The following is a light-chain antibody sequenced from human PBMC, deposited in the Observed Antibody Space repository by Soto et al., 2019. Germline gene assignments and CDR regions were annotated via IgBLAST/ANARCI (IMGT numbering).Light chain of an antibody. J-gene: IGKJ1*01. Sequence: EIVLTQSPGTLSLSPGERATLSCRASQSVSSSYLAWYQQKPGQAPRLLIYGTSSRATAIPDRFSGSGSGTDFTLTISGLEPEEVAVYYCQQYGSSSWTFGQGTKVDIK. CDR3: QQYGSSSWT. V-gene: IGKV3-20*01. CDR1: QSVSSSY. CDR2: GTS.